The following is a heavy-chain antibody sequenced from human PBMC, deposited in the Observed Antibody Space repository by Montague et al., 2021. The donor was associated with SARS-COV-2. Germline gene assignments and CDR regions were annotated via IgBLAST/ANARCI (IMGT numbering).Heavy chain of an antibody. Sequence: SETLSPTRAVYGGSFSGHYWSWIRQPPGKGLEWIGEIIHSGSTNYNPSLKSRVTISVDTSKNQFSLKLSSVTAADTAVYYCARGNSHYYGSGSYYAHYYGMDVWGQGTTVTVSS. CDR2: IIHSGST. CDR1: GGSFSGHY. CDR3: ARGNSHYYGSGSYYAHYYGMDV. J-gene: IGHJ6*02. D-gene: IGHD3-10*01. V-gene: IGHV4-34*01.